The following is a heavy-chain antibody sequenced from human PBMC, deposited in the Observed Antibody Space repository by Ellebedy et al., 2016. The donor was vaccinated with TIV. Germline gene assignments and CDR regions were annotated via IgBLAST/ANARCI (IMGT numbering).Heavy chain of an antibody. CDR3: ARYGFGSGFFDY. CDR1: GDSIRSSGYY. J-gene: IGHJ4*02. V-gene: IGHV4-31*03. Sequence: LRLSXTVSGDSIRSSGYYWSWIRQHPGKGLEWIGYIDSSGSTFYNRSLESRLTISVDRSRNHFSLRLSSVTAADTSVYYCARYGFGSGFFDYWGQGTLVTVSS. D-gene: IGHD3-10*01. CDR2: IDSSGST.